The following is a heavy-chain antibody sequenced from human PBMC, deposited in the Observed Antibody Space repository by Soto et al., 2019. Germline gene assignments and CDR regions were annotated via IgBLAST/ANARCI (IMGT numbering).Heavy chain of an antibody. D-gene: IGHD3-22*01. V-gene: IGHV1-69*13. Sequence: SVKVSCKASGGTFSSYAISWVRQAPGQGLEWMGEIIPIFGTANYAQKFQGRVTITADESTSTAYMELSSLRSEDTAVYYCARDRGPSSGYYPYWFDPWGQGTLVTVLL. CDR2: IIPIFGTA. J-gene: IGHJ5*02. CDR3: ARDRGPSSGYYPYWFDP. CDR1: GGTFSSYA.